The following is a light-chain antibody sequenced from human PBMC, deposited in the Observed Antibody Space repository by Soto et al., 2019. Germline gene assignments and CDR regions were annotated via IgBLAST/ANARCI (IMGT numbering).Light chain of an antibody. J-gene: IGKJ1*01. CDR2: DAS. CDR3: QQYNSYSLT. CDR1: QSISSW. V-gene: IGKV1-5*01. Sequence: DIQMTQSPSTLSASVGDRVTITCRASQSISSWLAWYQQKPGKAPKLLIYDASSLESGVPSRFSGSGSGTEFPLPISSLQPDDFATYYCQQYNSYSLTCGQGTKVEIK.